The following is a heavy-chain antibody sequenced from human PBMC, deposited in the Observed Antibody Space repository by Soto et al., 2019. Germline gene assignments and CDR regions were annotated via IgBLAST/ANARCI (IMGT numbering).Heavy chain of an antibody. CDR3: ATGNVDSMLEY. J-gene: IGHJ4*02. V-gene: IGHV4-4*02. CDR2: MFHSGGA. Sequence: FETLSLTCVVSDGSISTYDGWTWVRQPPGKGLEWIGKMFHSGGADYGPSLKSRVTISADSSKNHFSLRLTAVTAADTAVYYCATGNVDSMLEYWGQGTQVTVSS. D-gene: IGHD3-3*01. CDR1: DGSISTYDG.